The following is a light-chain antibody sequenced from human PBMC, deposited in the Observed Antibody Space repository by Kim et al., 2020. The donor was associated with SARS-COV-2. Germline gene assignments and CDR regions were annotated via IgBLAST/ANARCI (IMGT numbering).Light chain of an antibody. CDR3: QQHNEWPPAPS. J-gene: IGKJ4*01. CDR2: DAA. Sequence: PGEGATLTCRASQSVGINLAWYRHTRGQPPRLLIYDAAIRATGIPDRFSGSGSGTDFTLTISSLESEDFAVYYCQQHNEWPPAPSFGGGTKVDIK. V-gene: IGKV3-11*01. CDR1: QSVGIN.